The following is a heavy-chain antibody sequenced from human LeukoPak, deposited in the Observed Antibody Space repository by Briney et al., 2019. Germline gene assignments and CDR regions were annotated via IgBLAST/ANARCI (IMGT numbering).Heavy chain of an antibody. CDR3: ARRVGDYCSSTSCYTRNWFDP. J-gene: IGHJ5*02. V-gene: IGHV4-34*01. Sequence: PSETLSLTCAVCGGSFSGYYWSWIRQPPGKGLEWIGEINQSGSTNYNPSLKSRVTVSVDTSKNQFSLQLGSETAADTAVYYCARRVGDYCSSTSCYTRNWFDPWGQGTLVTVSS. D-gene: IGHD2-2*02. CDR1: GGSFSGYY. CDR2: INQSGST.